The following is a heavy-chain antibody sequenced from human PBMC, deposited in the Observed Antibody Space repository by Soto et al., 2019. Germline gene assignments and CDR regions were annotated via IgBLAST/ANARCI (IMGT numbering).Heavy chain of an antibody. CDR3: AIEGSDH. CDR1: GFAVNY. J-gene: IGHJ4*02. Sequence: EVQLVESGGGLVQPGGSLRLSCAVSGFAVNYMSWVRQAPGKGLEWLSVIYNGGSTYYADSVRGRFIISRYKSKNTLYLQMNSLIVEDTALYYCAIEGSDHWCQGTLVTVSS. D-gene: IGHD2-15*01. CDR2: IYNGGST. V-gene: IGHV3-66*01.